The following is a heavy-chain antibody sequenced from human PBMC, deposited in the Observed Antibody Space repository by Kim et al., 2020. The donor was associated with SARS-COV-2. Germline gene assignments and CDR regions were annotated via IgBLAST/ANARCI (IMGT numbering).Heavy chain of an antibody. CDR2: TYYRSKWYN. D-gene: IGHD6-19*01. CDR3: ARLTGQWLVPTDAFDI. J-gene: IGHJ3*02. V-gene: IGHV6-1*01. CDR1: GDSVSSNSAA. Sequence: SQTLPLTCAISGDSVSSNSAAWNWIRQSPSRGLEWLGRTYYRSKWYNDYAVSVKSRITINPDTSKNQFSLQLNSVTPEDTAVYYCARLTGQWLVPTDAFDIWGQGTMVTVSS.